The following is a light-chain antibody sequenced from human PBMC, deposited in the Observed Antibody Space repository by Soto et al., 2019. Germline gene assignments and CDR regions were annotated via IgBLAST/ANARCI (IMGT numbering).Light chain of an antibody. Sequence: IQMTQSPSSLSASVGDRVTITCRASQSISTYLNWYQQKPGKAPKLLIYAASSLQSGVNSRFSGSGSGTDCTITMAILQHEDFATYYCKQSYSVHERFREATKPVIK. V-gene: IGKV1-39*01. J-gene: IGKJ2*01. CDR1: QSISTY. CDR3: KQSYSVHER. CDR2: AAS.